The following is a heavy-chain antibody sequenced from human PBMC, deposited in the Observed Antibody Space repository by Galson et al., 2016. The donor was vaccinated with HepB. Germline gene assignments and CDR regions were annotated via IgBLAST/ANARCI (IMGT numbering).Heavy chain of an antibody. CDR3: TKEVLDRSGYEYLEF. Sequence: SVKVSCKASGYTFTGYHMHWVRQAPGQGLEWMGWINPYGGGTNYAQKFQGRVTMTRDRSISTAYMELSSLRSDDSAVYYCTKEVLDRSGYEYLEFWGQGTLVTVSS. CDR1: GYTFTGYH. J-gene: IGHJ4*02. V-gene: IGHV1-2*02. D-gene: IGHD3-22*01. CDR2: INPYGGGT.